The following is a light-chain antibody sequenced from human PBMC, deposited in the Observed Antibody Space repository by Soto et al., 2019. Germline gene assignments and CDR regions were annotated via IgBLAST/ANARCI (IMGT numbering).Light chain of an antibody. CDR1: QSISSW. V-gene: IGKV1-5*01. CDR2: DAS. CDR3: QQYNSYSRT. Sequence: DIQMTQSPSTLSKSVGDRVTITCRASQSISSWLAWYQQKPGKAPKLLIYDASSLESGVPSRFSGSGSGTEFTLTISSLQPDDIATYYCQQYNSYSRTFGQGTKVEIK. J-gene: IGKJ1*01.